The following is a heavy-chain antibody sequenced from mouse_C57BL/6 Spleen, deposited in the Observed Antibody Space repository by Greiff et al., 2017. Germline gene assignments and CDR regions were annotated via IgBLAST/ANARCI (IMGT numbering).Heavy chain of an antibody. CDR2: IAPNSGGT. CDR1: GYTFTSYW. Sequence: VQLQQPGAELVKPGASVKLSCKASGYTFTSYWMHWVKQRPGRGLEWIGRIAPNSGGTKYNEKFKSKATLTVDKASSTAYMQLSSLTTEDSAVYYCARGGVYYGSSYYYAMDYWGQGTSVTVS. D-gene: IGHD1-1*01. CDR3: ARGGVYYGSSYYYAMDY. J-gene: IGHJ4*01. V-gene: IGHV1-72*01.